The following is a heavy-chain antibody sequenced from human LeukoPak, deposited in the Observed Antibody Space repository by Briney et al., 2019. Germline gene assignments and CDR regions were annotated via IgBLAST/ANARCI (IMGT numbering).Heavy chain of an antibody. CDR2: INGDGSNT. V-gene: IGHV3-74*01. CDR1: GFTFSDYY. D-gene: IGHD3-22*01. CDR3: ARDLELVYYDSSGYDY. J-gene: IGHJ4*02. Sequence: GGSLRLSCAASGFTFSDYYMSWVRQVPGKGLVWVSRINGDGSNTRYADPVKGRFTISRDNAKNTLYLQMNSLRAEDTAVYYCARDLELVYYDSSGYDYWGQGTLVIVSS.